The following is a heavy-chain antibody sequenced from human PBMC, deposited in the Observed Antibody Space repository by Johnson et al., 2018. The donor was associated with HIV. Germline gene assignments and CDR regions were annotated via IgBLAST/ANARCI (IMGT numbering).Heavy chain of an antibody. Sequence: VQLVESGGGLVQPGGSLRLSCAASGFTFSSYAMSWVRQAPGKGLEWVSTISGSGVSTHYADSVKGRFTISRDNSQSTLYLEMNTLRAEDTAVYYCAKSGSPGVAARLWDAFDIWGQGTKVTVSS. V-gene: IGHV3-23*04. CDR2: ISGSGVST. J-gene: IGHJ3*02. D-gene: IGHD6-6*01. CDR3: AKSGSPGVAARLWDAFDI. CDR1: GFTFSSYA.